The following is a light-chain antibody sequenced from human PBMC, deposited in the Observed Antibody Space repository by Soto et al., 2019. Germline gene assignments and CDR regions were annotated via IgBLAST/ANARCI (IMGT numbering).Light chain of an antibody. CDR2: GNS. J-gene: IGLJ2*01. CDR1: SSNIGAIYD. V-gene: IGLV1-40*01. CDR3: QSYDSSLSAVV. Sequence: QSVLTQPPSVSGAPGQRVTLSCTGSSSNIGAIYDVHWYQQLPGTAPKLLIYGNSNRPSGVPDRFSGSKSGTSASLAITGVQAEDEADYYCQSYDSSLSAVVFGGGTKLTVL.